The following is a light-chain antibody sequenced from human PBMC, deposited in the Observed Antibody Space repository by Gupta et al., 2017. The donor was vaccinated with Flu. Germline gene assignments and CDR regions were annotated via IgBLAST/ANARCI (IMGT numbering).Light chain of an antibody. CDR3: SSYTAGSTYV. V-gene: IGLV2-14*03. J-gene: IGLJ1*01. CDR1: SSDVGGYNY. Sequence: TSSDVGGYNYVSWYQHHPGKAPKLMIYYVSDRPSGVSDRFSGSKSGNMASLTISGLQAEDEADYYCSSYTAGSTYVFGTGTRVTVL. CDR2: YVS.